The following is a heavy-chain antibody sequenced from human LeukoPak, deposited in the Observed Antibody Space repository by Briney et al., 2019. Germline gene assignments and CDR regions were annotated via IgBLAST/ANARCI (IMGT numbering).Heavy chain of an antibody. V-gene: IGHV4-39*01. Sequence: SETLSLTCTVSGVSISSSSYYWGWLRQPPGKGLEWIGSIYYSGSTYYNPSLKSRVTISVDTSKNQFSLKLSSVTAADTAVYYCASSDYGDYAFDYWGQGTLVTVSS. J-gene: IGHJ4*02. CDR3: ASSDYGDYAFDY. CDR1: GVSISSSSYY. CDR2: IYYSGST. D-gene: IGHD4-17*01.